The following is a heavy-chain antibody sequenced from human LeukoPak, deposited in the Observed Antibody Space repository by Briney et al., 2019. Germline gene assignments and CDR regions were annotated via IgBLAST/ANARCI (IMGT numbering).Heavy chain of an antibody. J-gene: IGHJ4*02. V-gene: IGHV4-34*01. Sequence: PSETLSLTCAVYGGSFSGYYWSWIRQPPGKGLEWIGEINHSGSTNYNPSLKSRVTISVDTSKNQFSLKLSSVTAADTAVYYCASQKDYWGQGTLVTVSS. CDR3: ASQKDY. CDR2: INHSGST. CDR1: GGSFSGYY.